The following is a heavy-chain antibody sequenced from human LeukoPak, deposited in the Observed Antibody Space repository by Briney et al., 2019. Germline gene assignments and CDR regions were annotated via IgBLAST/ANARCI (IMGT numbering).Heavy chain of an antibody. Sequence: SETLSLTCAVSGGSISSGGYSWSWIRQPPGKGLEWIGYIYHSGSTYYNPSLKSRVTISVDTSKNQFSLKLSSVTAADTAVYYCARGRKGPYYDFWSGYSGWFDPWGQGTLVTVSS. CDR3: ARGRKGPYYDFWSGYSGWFDP. CDR1: GGSISSGGYS. V-gene: IGHV4-30-2*01. CDR2: IYHSGST. J-gene: IGHJ5*02. D-gene: IGHD3-3*01.